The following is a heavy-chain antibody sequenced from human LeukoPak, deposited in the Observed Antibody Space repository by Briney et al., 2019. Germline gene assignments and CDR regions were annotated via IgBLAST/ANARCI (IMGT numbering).Heavy chain of an antibody. Sequence: GGSLRLSCAASGITFSNAWMTWVRQAPGKGLEWVAFIRPDGRETNYAGSVKGRFTISRDNAKNSLYLQMNNLRVEDTAVYYCATRGDLSWFGALRHWSQGTVVTVSS. CDR2: IRPDGRET. V-gene: IGHV3-7*01. D-gene: IGHD3-16*02. CDR1: GITFSNAW. J-gene: IGHJ4*02. CDR3: ATRGDLSWFGALRH.